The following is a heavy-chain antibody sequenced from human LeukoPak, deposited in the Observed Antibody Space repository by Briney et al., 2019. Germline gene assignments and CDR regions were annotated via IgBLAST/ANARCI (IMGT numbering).Heavy chain of an antibody. CDR1: GFTFSSYA. Sequence: GGSLRLSCAASGFTFSSYAMSWVRQAPGKGLEWVSAISGSGGSTYYADSVKGRFTISRDNSKNTLYLQMNSLRAEDTAVYYCAKEPRPSYYYDSSGYLDYWGQGTLVTISS. CDR3: AKEPRPSYYYDSSGYLDY. J-gene: IGHJ4*02. D-gene: IGHD3-22*01. CDR2: ISGSGGST. V-gene: IGHV3-23*01.